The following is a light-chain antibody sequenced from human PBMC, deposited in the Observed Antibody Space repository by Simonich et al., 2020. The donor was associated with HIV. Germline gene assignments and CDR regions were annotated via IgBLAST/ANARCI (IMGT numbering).Light chain of an antibody. CDR2: WAS. J-gene: IGKJ5*01. CDR1: QSLLSTIKNF. Sequence: DIVMTQSPDSLPVSLVERATINCKSIQSLLSTIKNFLAWFQNKPGQPPKMLIYWASTRESGVPDRCSGSGSGTDFTLTISSLQAEDVAVYYCQQYYAAPITFGQGTRLEIK. CDR3: QQYYAAPIT. V-gene: IGKV4-1*01.